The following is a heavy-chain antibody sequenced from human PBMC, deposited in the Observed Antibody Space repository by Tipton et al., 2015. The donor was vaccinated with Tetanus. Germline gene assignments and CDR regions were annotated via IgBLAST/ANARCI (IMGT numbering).Heavy chain of an antibody. CDR2: LNPKSGSA. V-gene: IGHV1-8*01. J-gene: IGHJ6*02. Sequence: QLVQSGAEVKKPGASVKVSCRASGYTFTSYGLNWVRQAAGRGFEWVGWLNPKSGSAVYGQKFQGRVTMTTNTSITTAYMELRSLRYEDTAVYYRASGSSIRHGLDVWGHGTTVIVSS. D-gene: IGHD2-2*01. CDR3: ASGSSIRHGLDV. CDR1: GYTFTSYG.